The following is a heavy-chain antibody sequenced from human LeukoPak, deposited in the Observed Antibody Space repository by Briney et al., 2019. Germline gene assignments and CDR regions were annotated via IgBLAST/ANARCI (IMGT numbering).Heavy chain of an antibody. Sequence: PGGSLRLSCAASGFTFSSYGMHWVRQAPGKGLEWVSVIYSGGSTYYADSVKGRFTISRDNSKNTLYLQMNSLRAEDTAVYYCARGSSSWYSAFDYWGQGTLVTVSS. V-gene: IGHV3-66*01. D-gene: IGHD6-13*01. CDR3: ARGSSSWYSAFDY. CDR1: GFTFSSYG. CDR2: IYSGGST. J-gene: IGHJ4*02.